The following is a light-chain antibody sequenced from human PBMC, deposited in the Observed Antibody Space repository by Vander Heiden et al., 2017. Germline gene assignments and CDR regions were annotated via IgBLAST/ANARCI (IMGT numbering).Light chain of an antibody. CDR2: GNN. CDR3: SAWDSSLSAGV. J-gene: IGLJ3*02. CDR1: SNNVGNQG. Sequence: QAGLTQPPSVSKGLRQTATLPCTGNSNNVGNQGAAWLQQHQGHPPKLLIYGNNNRPSGISERLSASRSGKTASLNITGLQPEDEADYYCSAWDSSLSAGVFGGGTKLTVL. V-gene: IGLV10-54*01.